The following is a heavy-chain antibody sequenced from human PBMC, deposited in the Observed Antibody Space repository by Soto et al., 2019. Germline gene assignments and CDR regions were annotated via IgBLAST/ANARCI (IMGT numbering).Heavy chain of an antibody. CDR2: TYYSGST. J-gene: IGHJ5*02. CDR1: GGSISSSSYY. D-gene: IGHD4-4*01. Sequence: PSETLSLTCTVSGGSISSSSYYWGWIRQPPGKGLEWIGSTYYSGSTYYNPSLKSRVTISVDTSKNQFSLKLSSVTAADTAVYYCARPNQDTVTNIWFDPWGQGTLVTVSS. CDR3: ARPNQDTVTNIWFDP. V-gene: IGHV4-39*01.